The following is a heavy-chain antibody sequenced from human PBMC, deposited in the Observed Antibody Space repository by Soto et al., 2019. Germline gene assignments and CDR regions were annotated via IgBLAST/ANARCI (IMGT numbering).Heavy chain of an antibody. CDR3: VRRIHYYGSGQGYYYGMDV. CDR1: GYSFTSYW. D-gene: IGHD3-10*01. J-gene: IGHJ6*02. Sequence: GESLKISCKGSGYSFTSYWISWVRQMPGKGLEWMGRIDPSDSYTNYSPSFQGHVTISADKSISTAYLQWSSLKASDTAMYYCVRRIHYYGSGQGYYYGMDVWGQGTTVTVSS. V-gene: IGHV5-10-1*01. CDR2: IDPSDSYT.